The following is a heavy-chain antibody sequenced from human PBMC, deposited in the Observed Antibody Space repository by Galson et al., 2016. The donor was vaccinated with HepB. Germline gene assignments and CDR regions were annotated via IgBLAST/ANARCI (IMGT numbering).Heavy chain of an antibody. CDR2: INPSVGST. CDR1: GYTFTSYY. V-gene: IGHV1-46*01. D-gene: IGHD2-15*01. J-gene: IGHJ1*01. Sequence: SVKVSCKASGYTFTSYYLHWVRQAPGQGLEWLGIINPSVGSTTYAQRFQGRVTMTRDTSTTTVYMELSSLRSDDTAAYYCARGGYCSGSDCYFNEYFQHWGQGTLITVSS. CDR3: ARGGYCSGSDCYFNEYFQH.